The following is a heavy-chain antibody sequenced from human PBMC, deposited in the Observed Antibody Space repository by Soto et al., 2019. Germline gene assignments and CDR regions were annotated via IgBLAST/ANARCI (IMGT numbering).Heavy chain of an antibody. J-gene: IGHJ4*02. CDR2: VSHDGRNT. CDR3: AKGGRQLLVTSDCNY. CDR1: GFTFSDYA. V-gene: IGHV3-30*18. D-gene: IGHD6-19*01. Sequence: VQLVESGGGVVQPGRSLRLSCAASGFTFSDYAMHWGRQAPGKGLEWVAVVSHDGRNTHYADSVKGRFTISRDSSKNTVSLEMTSRRAEDTAGYYGAKGGRQLLVTSDCNYWGQGALVTVSS.